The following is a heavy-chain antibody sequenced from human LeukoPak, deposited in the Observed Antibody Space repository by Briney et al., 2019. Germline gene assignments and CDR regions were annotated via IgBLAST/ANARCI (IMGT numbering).Heavy chain of an antibody. D-gene: IGHD6-19*01. CDR3: VRQSFTHNSGWYWVDH. V-gene: IGHV3-53*01. CDR2: FFRGGDT. CDR1: GFTVSSNY. J-gene: IGHJ5*02. Sequence: PGGSLRLSCAASGFTVSSNYMSWARQAQGRGLEWVSVFFRGGDTYYGDSVKGRFTISRDDSKNTVYLQMNSLRAEDTAVYYCVRQSFTHNSGWYWVDHWGQGILVTVSS.